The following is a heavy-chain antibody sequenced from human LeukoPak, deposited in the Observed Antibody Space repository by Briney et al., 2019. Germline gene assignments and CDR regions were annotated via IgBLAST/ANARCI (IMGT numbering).Heavy chain of an antibody. J-gene: IGHJ4*02. CDR2: INPNSGGT. CDR1: GSTFTGYY. Sequence: GASVKVSCKASGSTFTGYYMHWVRQAPGQGHEWMGWINPNSGGTDYAQKFQGRVTMTRDTSISTAYMELSRLRSDDTAVYYCARVSPQRITIFGVVSPPFDYWGQGTLVTVSS. D-gene: IGHD3-3*01. V-gene: IGHV1-2*02. CDR3: ARVSPQRITIFGVVSPPFDY.